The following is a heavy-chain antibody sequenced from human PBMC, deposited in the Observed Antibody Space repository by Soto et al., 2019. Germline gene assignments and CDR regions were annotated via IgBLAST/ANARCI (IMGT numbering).Heavy chain of an antibody. CDR3: AREGGGRHCSSTSCFFDT. CDR1: GGTFSSYA. V-gene: IGHV1-69*06. D-gene: IGHD2-2*01. Sequence: SVKVSCKASGGTFSSYAVSWVRQAPGQGLEWMGGIIPIFGTANYAQKFQGRVTITADKSTSTAYMELSSLRSEDTAVYCCAREGGGRHCSSTSCFFDTWGQGTLVTVSS. CDR2: IIPIFGTA. J-gene: IGHJ5*02.